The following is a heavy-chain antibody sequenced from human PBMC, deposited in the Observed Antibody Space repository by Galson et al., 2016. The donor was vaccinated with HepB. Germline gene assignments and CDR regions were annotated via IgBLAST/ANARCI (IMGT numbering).Heavy chain of an antibody. CDR3: SRGFHMEIVATILFDS. D-gene: IGHD5-12*01. CDR2: ISYDGSDQ. V-gene: IGHV3-30-3*01. J-gene: IGHJ4*02. CDR1: GFTFSGNA. Sequence: SLRLSCAASGFTFSGNAMHWVRQAPGKGLEWVAVISYDGSDQDYSDSVRGRFTISRDNYKSTLYLEMHSLRPEDTALYYWSRGFHMEIVATILFDSWGQGTLVTVSS.